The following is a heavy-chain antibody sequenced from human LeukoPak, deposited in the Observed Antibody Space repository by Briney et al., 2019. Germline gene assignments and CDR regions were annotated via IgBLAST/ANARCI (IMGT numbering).Heavy chain of an antibody. CDR2: IKTDGRTT. CDR3: IRDLDWNYGDY. CDR1: GFIFRDYS. Sequence: AGGSLRLSCAASGFIFRDYSMHWVRQAPGEGLVWVSRIKTDGRTTTYADSVKGRFTISRDNANSTLFLQMDSLRAEDTAVYYCIRDLDWNYGDYWGQGSLVTVSS. V-gene: IGHV3-74*03. J-gene: IGHJ4*02. D-gene: IGHD1-7*01.